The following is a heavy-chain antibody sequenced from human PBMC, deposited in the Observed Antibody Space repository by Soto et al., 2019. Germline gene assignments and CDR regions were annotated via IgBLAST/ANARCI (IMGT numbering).Heavy chain of an antibody. Sequence: GWDPRLSCSDSGFTFSNFWIHWVRQAPGKGLEWVSHIGPDGTDTVYADSVKGRFTISRVNARNTVYLQMNSLKAEDTAMYYCEKLTWEVAPSWGQGT. CDR2: IGPDGTDT. CDR1: GFTFSNFW. J-gene: IGHJ5*02. V-gene: IGHV3-74*01. CDR3: EKLTWEVAPS. D-gene: IGHD1-26*01.